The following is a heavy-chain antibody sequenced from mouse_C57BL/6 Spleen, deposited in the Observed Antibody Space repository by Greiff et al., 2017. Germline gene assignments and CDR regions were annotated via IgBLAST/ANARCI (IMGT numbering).Heavy chain of an antibody. V-gene: IGHV14-3*01. D-gene: IGHD1-1*01. Sequence: VQLQQSVAELVRPGASVKLSCTASGFNIKNTYMHWVKQRPEQGLEWIGRIDPANGNTKYDPKFQGKATITADTSSNTASLQLSSLTSEDTAIDFCARLTITTVPNWYFDVWGTGTTVTVSS. CDR2: IDPANGNT. CDR3: ARLTITTVPNWYFDV. J-gene: IGHJ1*03. CDR1: GFNIKNTY.